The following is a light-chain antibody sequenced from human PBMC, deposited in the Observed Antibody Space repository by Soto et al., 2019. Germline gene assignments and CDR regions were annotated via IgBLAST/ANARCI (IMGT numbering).Light chain of an antibody. CDR3: QQYGSSRWT. Sequence: EILFTQSPGTLSLSPGERATLSCRASQSVSGSYLAWYQQRPGQAPRLLIYGASSRATGIPDRFSGSGSGTDFTLTITRLEPEDFAVYYCQQYGSSRWTFGRGTKV. CDR2: GAS. CDR1: QSVSGSY. V-gene: IGKV3-20*01. J-gene: IGKJ1*01.